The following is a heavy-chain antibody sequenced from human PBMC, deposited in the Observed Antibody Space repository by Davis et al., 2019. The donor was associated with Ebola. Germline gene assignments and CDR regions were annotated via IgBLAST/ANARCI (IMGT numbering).Heavy chain of an antibody. V-gene: IGHV3-11*06. J-gene: IGHJ4*02. D-gene: IGHD1-26*01. CDR3: ARGGWRELLTCPDY. Sequence: GESLKISCAASGFTFSVYYMSWIRQAPGKGPEWVSSISSSASYKNYADSVKGRFTISRDNAKNSLYLQMNSLRVEDTAVYYCARGGWRELLTCPDYWGQGTLVTVSS. CDR1: GFTFSVYY. CDR2: ISSSASYK.